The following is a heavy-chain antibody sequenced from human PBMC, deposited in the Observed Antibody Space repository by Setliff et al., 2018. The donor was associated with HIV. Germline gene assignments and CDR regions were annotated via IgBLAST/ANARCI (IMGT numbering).Heavy chain of an antibody. CDR2: IYYSGST. J-gene: IGHJ6*03. D-gene: IGHD5-12*01. CDR3: ARGATLLPGYSDRWEYFYMDV. Sequence: SETLSLTCTVSGGSIWNYYWSWIRQPPGKGLEWIGTIYYSGSTYYNPSLKSRVTISTDTSKNQFSLKVRSVTAADTAVYYCARGATLLPGYSDRWEYFYMDVWGKGTTVTVS. CDR1: GGSIWNYY. V-gene: IGHV4-39*01.